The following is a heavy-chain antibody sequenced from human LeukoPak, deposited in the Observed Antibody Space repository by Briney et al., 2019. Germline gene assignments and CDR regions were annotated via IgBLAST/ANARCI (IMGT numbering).Heavy chain of an antibody. J-gene: IGHJ4*02. CDR3: AKLNLGEMAYFDS. CDR1: GFTFDDYA. Sequence: EAGGSLRLSCAASGFTFDDYAMHWVRQAPGKGLEWVSGISWNSGSIGYADSVKGRFTISRDNAKNSLYLQMNSLRAEDTALYYCAKLNLGEMAYFDSWGQGILVTVSS. V-gene: IGHV3-9*01. CDR2: ISWNSGSI. D-gene: IGHD2-21*01.